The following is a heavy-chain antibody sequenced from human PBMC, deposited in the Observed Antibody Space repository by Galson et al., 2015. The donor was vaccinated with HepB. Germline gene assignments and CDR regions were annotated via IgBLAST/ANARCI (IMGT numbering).Heavy chain of an antibody. V-gene: IGHV3-48*01. Sequence: SLRLSCAASGFSFSSYSMNWVRQAPGKGLEWVSYITSSSNITHYADSVKGRFTIYRDNAKNSLYLQMNSLRVDDTAVYYCARARRLSGFPLDPWGQGTLVTVSS. CDR3: ARARRLSGFPLDP. J-gene: IGHJ5*02. D-gene: IGHD5-12*01. CDR2: ITSSSNIT. CDR1: GFSFSSYS.